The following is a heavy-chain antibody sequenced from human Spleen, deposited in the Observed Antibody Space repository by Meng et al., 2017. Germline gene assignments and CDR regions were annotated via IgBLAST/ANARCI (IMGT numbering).Heavy chain of an antibody. V-gene: IGHV1-2*02. Sequence: QVQLVQSGSELKKPGASVKVSCRASGYTFTNHAMNWVRQAPGQGLEWVGWINPRSGDTNYAQKFQGRVAMTRDTSIATAYIDLSRLTSDDTALYYCARGTPGRRYAEYWGQGTLVTVSS. J-gene: IGHJ4*02. CDR2: INPRSGDT. CDR1: GYTFTNHA. CDR3: ARGTPGRRYAEY. D-gene: IGHD3-10*01.